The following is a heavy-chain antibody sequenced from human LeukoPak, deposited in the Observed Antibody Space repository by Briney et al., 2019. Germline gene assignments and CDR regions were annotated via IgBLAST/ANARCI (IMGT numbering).Heavy chain of an antibody. D-gene: IGHD5-24*01. Sequence: GESLKISCKGSGYSFTSYWIGWVRQMPGKGLEWMGIIYPGDSETRYSPSFQGQVTITADKSISTAYLQWSSLKAPDTAMYYCARRSGYNYYFDFWGQGTLLTVSS. V-gene: IGHV5-51*01. CDR3: ARRSGYNYYFDF. CDR2: IYPGDSET. J-gene: IGHJ4*02. CDR1: GYSFTSYW.